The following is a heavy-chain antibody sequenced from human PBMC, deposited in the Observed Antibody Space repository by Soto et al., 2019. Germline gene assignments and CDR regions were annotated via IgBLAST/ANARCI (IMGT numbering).Heavy chain of an antibody. D-gene: IGHD1-1*01. CDR3: ARDTTATTVPYFDY. Sequence: SVKVSCKASGGTFSNYAFSWVRQAPGQGLEWMGAIITKFGTTNYAQNFQGRVTISADRSTSTVYMELSSLRSEDTAVYYCARDTTATTVPYFDYWGQGTLVT. V-gene: IGHV1-69*06. J-gene: IGHJ4*02. CDR2: IITKFGTT. CDR1: GGTFSNYA.